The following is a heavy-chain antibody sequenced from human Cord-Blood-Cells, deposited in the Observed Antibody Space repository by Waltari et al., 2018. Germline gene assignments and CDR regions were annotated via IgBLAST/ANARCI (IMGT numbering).Heavy chain of an antibody. V-gene: IGHV4-30-4*01. Sequence: QVQLQESGPGLVKPSQTLSLTCTVSGGSISSGDYYWSWIRQPPGTGLEWSGYIYYSVSTYYNPSLKSRVTISVDTSENQFSLKLSSVTAADTAVYYCARDFGQEGGYDYYFDYWGQGTLVTVSS. D-gene: IGHD5-12*01. CDR1: GGSISSGDYY. J-gene: IGHJ4*02. CDR3: ARDFGQEGGYDYYFDY. CDR2: IYYSVST.